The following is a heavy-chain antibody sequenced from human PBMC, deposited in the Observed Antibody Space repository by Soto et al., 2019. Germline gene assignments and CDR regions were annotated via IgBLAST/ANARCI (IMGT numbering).Heavy chain of an antibody. CDR1: GGSISSDGYY. D-gene: IGHD6-13*01. CDR3: ARTRYSSSWFPFDY. J-gene: IGHJ4*02. Sequence: PSETLSLTCTVSGGSISSDGYYWRWIRQHPGKGLEWIGYIYYSGSTYYNPSLKSRVTISVDTSKNQFSLKLSSVTAADTAVYYCARTRYSSSWFPFDYWGQGTLVTVSS. V-gene: IGHV4-31*03. CDR2: IYYSGST.